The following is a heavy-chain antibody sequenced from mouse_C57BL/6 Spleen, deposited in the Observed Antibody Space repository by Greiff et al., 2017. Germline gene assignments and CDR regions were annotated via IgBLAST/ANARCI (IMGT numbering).Heavy chain of an antibody. Sequence: EVQLQQSGPELVKPGASVKISCKASGYSFTGYYMNWVKQSPEKSLEWIGEINPSTGGTTYNQKFKAKATLTVDKSSSTAYMQLKSLTSEDSAVYYCARSPYDYYAMDYWGQGTSVTVSS. J-gene: IGHJ4*01. CDR1: GYSFTGYY. CDR2: INPSTGGT. CDR3: ARSPYDYYAMDY. V-gene: IGHV1-42*01.